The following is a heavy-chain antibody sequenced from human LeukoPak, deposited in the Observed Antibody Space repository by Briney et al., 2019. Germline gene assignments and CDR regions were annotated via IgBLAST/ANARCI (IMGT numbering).Heavy chain of an antibody. V-gene: IGHV4-34*01. CDR1: GGSFSGYY. Sequence: SETLSLTCAVYGGSFSGYYWSWIRQPPGKGLEWIGEINHSGSTNYNPSRKGRVTISVDTSKNHFSLNLRSVTAADTAVYYCARPKGPVPNFDYWGQGTLVTVSS. J-gene: IGHJ4*02. CDR2: INHSGST. CDR3: ARPKGPVPNFDY.